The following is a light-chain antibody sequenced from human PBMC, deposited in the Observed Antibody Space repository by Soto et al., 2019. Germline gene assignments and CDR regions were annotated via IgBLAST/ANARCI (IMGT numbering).Light chain of an antibody. V-gene: IGKV1-17*01. J-gene: IGKJ1*01. CDR1: QAIRTA. CDR2: ATS. CDR3: QHYNSYSEA. Sequence: IQLTQSPSSLYASVGDRVTITCRASQAIRTALGWYQQKPGKVPKLLIYATSTLHSGVPSRFSGSGSGTEFTLTISSLQPDDFATYYCQHYNSYSEAFGQGTKVDIK.